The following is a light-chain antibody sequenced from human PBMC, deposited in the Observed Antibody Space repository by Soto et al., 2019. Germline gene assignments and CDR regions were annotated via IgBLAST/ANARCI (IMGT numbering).Light chain of an antibody. CDR1: SSNIGGNS. J-gene: IGLJ1*01. Sequence: QSVLTQPPSVSAAPGQKVTISCSGSSSNIGGNSVSWYQQLPGTAPKLLIYDDNKRPSGIPDRFSGSKSGTSATLGITGFQTGDAADHYWGSWDLRLSDHVFGSGTKVTV. CDR2: DDN. CDR3: GSWDLRLSDHV. V-gene: IGLV1-51*01.